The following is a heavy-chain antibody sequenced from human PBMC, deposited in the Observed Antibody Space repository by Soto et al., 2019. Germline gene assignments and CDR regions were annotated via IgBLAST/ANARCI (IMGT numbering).Heavy chain of an antibody. CDR3: AKDSGFLEWSSLLWLGGGSN. J-gene: IGHJ4*02. Sequence: GGSLRLSCAASGFTFSSYAMSWVRQAPGKGLEWVSAISGSGGSTYYADSVKGRFTISRDNSKNTLYLQMNSLRAEDTAVYYCAKDSGFLEWSSLLWLGGGSNWGQGTLVTVSS. CDR2: ISGSGGST. CDR1: GFTFSSYA. V-gene: IGHV3-23*01. D-gene: IGHD3-3*01.